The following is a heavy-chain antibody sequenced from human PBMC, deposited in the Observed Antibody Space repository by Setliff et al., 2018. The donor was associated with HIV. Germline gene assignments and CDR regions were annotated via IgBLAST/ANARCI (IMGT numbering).Heavy chain of an antibody. CDR1: GYDFTTYD. CDR2: MNPKNSDT. J-gene: IGHJ3*01. CDR3: ARPPTVHDNMPWDSFQV. Sequence: ASVKVSCKASGYDFTTYDLEWVRQATGQGLEWIGKMNPKNSDTEYAQKFQGRVTMTRDTAISTAYLDLHNLLSEDTAVYFCARPPTVHDNMPWDSFQVWGQGTSVTVSS. D-gene: IGHD1-1*01. V-gene: IGHV1-8*01.